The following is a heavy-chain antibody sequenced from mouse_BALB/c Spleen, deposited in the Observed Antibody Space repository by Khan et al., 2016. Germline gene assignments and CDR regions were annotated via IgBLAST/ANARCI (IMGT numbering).Heavy chain of an antibody. CDR1: GFNIKDTY. V-gene: IGHV14-3*02. CDR3: ARGWDYAMDY. CDR2: IDPANGNT. J-gene: IGHJ4*01. Sequence: VQLQQSGAELVKPGASVKLSCTASGFNIKDTYMHWVKQRPEQGLEWIGRIDPANGNTKYDPKFQGKATITADTSSNTAYLQLSSLTSEDTAVXYCARGWDYAMDYWGQGTSVTVSS. D-gene: IGHD1-1*02.